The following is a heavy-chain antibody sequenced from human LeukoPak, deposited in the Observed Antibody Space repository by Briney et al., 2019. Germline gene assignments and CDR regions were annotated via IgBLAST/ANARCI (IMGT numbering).Heavy chain of an antibody. D-gene: IGHD3-10*01. CDR3: AKGQVGTMVRGVPYYFDY. V-gene: IGHV3-11*05. Sequence: GGSLRLSCEVSGFTFSDHYMSWIRQAPGKRLEWVSYISSGSTYTNYADSVEGRFTISRDNAKNSLYLQMNSPRAEDTAVYYCAKGQVGTMVRGVPYYFDYWGQGTLVTVSS. CDR2: ISSGSTYT. J-gene: IGHJ4*02. CDR1: GFTFSDHY.